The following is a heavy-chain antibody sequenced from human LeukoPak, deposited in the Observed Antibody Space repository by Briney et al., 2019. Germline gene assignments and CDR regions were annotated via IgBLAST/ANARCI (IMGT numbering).Heavy chain of an antibody. CDR3: ARGGDGDILTGLVFDY. Sequence: ASVKVSCKVSGYRFTSYGISWVRQAPGQGIEWMGWIGAYNGNTNYAQKLQGRVTMTTDTSTSTAYMELRSLRSDDTAVYYCARGGDGDILTGLVFDYWGQGTLVTVSS. CDR2: IGAYNGNT. J-gene: IGHJ4*02. V-gene: IGHV1-18*01. D-gene: IGHD3-9*01. CDR1: GYRFTSYG.